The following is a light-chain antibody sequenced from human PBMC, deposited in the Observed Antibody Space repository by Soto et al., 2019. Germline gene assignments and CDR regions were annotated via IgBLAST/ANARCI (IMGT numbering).Light chain of an antibody. V-gene: IGKV3-20*01. Sequence: EIVLTQSPGTLSLSPGERATVSCRASQSVSSSYLAWYQQKPGQAPRLXISGASSRATGVPDRFSGNGSGTDFTLTITGLEPEDFALYYCQQYGDSPITFGQGTRLEI. CDR2: GAS. CDR1: QSVSSSY. J-gene: IGKJ5*01. CDR3: QQYGDSPIT.